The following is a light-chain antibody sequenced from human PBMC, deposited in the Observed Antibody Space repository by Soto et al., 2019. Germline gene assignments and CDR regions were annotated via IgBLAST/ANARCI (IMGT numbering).Light chain of an antibody. CDR1: QSINNY. CDR3: QQSYNTVWT. Sequence: DIHITQSPASLSVSVVHIVSISCVASQSINNYLNWYQQKPGQAPKLLIRSASTLQSGVPSRFSGSGSGTDFTLTISSLQPEDFATYYCQQSYNTVWTFGQGTKVDIK. V-gene: IGKV1-39*01. CDR2: SAS. J-gene: IGKJ1*01.